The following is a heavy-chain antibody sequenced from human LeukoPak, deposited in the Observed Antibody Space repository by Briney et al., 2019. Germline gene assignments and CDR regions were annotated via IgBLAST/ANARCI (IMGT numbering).Heavy chain of an antibody. J-gene: IGHJ3*02. V-gene: IGHV3-7*04. CDR3: ARDMRGDGFDI. CDR2: IRQDGSEN. Sequence: PGGSLRLSCAASGFTLSTYWMTWVRQAPGKGLEWVANIRQDGSENYYVDSVEGRFTISRDNAKKSLFLQMNSLRAEDTAVYYCARDMRGDGFDIWGRGTMVTVSS. CDR1: GFTLSTYW. D-gene: IGHD2-2*01.